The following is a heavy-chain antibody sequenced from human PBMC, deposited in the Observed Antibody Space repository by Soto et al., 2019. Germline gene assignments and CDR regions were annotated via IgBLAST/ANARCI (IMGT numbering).Heavy chain of an antibody. D-gene: IGHD4-4*01. CDR2: MNPNSGNT. CDR3: ARGSVTSPPRYYYYGMDV. V-gene: IGHV1-8*01. Sequence: ASVKVSCKASGYTFTSYDINWVRQATGQGLEWMGWMNPNSGNTGYAQKFQGRVTMTRNTSISTAYMELSSLRSEDTAVYYCARGSVTSPPRYYYYGMDVWGQGTTVTVS. CDR1: GYTFTSYD. J-gene: IGHJ6*02.